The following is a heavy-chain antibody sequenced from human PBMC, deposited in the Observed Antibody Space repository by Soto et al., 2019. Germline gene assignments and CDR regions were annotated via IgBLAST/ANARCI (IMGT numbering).Heavy chain of an antibody. CDR2: INHSGST. Sequence: QVQLQQWGAGLLKPSETLSLTCAVYGGSFSGYYWSWIRQPPGKGLEWIGEINHSGSTNYNPSLKSRVTISVDTSKHQFSLKLSSVTAADTAVYYCARGLVVVPAAPDSAYYYYGMDVWGQGTTVTVSS. J-gene: IGHJ6*02. CDR1: GGSFSGYY. V-gene: IGHV4-34*01. CDR3: ARGLVVVPAAPDSAYYYYGMDV. D-gene: IGHD2-2*01.